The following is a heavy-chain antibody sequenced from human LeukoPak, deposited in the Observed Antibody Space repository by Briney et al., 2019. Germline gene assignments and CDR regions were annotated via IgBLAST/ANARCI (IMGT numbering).Heavy chain of an antibody. Sequence: LSLTCAVYGGSFSGYYWTWIRQAPGKGLEWVSYISSSGSTIYYADSVKGRFTISRDNAKNSLYLQMNSLRSEDTAVYYCAREPPLNGDSTAHAFDIWGQGTMVTVSS. D-gene: IGHD2-21*02. J-gene: IGHJ3*02. CDR1: GGSFSGYY. CDR3: AREPPLNGDSTAHAFDI. CDR2: ISSSGSTI. V-gene: IGHV3-11*01.